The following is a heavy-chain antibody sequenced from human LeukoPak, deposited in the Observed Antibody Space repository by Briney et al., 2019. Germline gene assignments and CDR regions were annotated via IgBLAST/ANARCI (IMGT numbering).Heavy chain of an antibody. J-gene: IGHJ5*02. Sequence: GGSLRLSCAASGFTFSSYGMSWVRQAPGKGLEWVSAISGSGSSTDYAVSVKGRFTISRDNAKNTLYLQMNDLRAEDTAVYYCARDPMALDWFDPWGQGTLVTFSS. V-gene: IGHV3-23*01. CDR2: ISGSGSST. CDR1: GFTFSSYG. CDR3: ARDPMALDWFDP. D-gene: IGHD3-10*01.